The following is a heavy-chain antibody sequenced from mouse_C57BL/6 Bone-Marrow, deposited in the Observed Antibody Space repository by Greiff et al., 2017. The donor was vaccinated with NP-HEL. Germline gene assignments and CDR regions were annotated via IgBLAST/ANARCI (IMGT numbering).Heavy chain of an antibody. D-gene: IGHD1-1*01. Sequence: VQLQQPGAELVKPGASVKMSCKASGYTFTSYWITWVKQRPGQGLEWIGDIYPGSGSTNYNEKFQSKATLTVDPSSSTAYMQLSSLTSEDSAVYYCARGFITTVVARFDFDYWGQGTTLTVSS. CDR3: ARGFITTVVARFDFDY. CDR1: GYTFTSYW. J-gene: IGHJ2*01. CDR2: IYPGSGST. V-gene: IGHV1-55*01.